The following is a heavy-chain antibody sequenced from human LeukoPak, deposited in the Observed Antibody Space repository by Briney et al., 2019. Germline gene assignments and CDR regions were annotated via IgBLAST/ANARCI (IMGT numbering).Heavy chain of an antibody. V-gene: IGHV3-23*01. J-gene: IGHJ4*02. D-gene: IGHD3-10*01. CDR3: AKDLGGEELFGY. CDR1: GFTFNKFA. CDR2: LTDSGEST. Sequence: GGSLRLSCAASGFTFNKFAMYWVRQAPGRGLEWVSALTDSGESTYYADSVRGRFTISRDNSKNTLYLQMNSLRAGDTALYYCAKDLGGEELFGYWGQGTLVTVSS.